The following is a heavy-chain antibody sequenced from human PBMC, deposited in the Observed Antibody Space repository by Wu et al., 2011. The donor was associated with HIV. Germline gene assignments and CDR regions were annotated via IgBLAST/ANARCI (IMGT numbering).Heavy chain of an antibody. CDR1: GYTFTNHY. D-gene: IGHD3-22*01. CDR3: ARGTDSHYYYYYYMDV. V-gene: IGHV1-2*02. CDR2: INPSTGDT. Sequence: EVKKPGASVKVSCKASGYTFTNHYIHWIRQAPGQGLEWMGWINPSTGDTKFAQKFQGRVSLTRDSSIRTAYMDLSRLRSDDTAVYYCARGTDSHYYYYYYMDVWGKGTTVTVSS. J-gene: IGHJ6*03.